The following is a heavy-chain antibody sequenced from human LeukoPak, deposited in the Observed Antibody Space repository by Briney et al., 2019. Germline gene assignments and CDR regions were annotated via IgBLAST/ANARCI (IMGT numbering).Heavy chain of an antibody. CDR2: INPNSGGT. V-gene: IGHV1-2*02. CDR3: AREFVDTAMVYGVDY. J-gene: IGHJ4*02. CDR1: GYTFTGYY. D-gene: IGHD5-18*01. Sequence: ASVKVSCKASGYTFTGYYMHWVRQAPGQGLEWMGWINPNSGGTNYAQKFQGRVTMTRDTSISTACMELSRLRSDDTAVYYCAREFVDTAMVYGVDYWGQGTLVTVSS.